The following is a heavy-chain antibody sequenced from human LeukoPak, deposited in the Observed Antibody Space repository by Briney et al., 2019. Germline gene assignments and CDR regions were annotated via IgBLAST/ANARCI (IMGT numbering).Heavy chain of an antibody. J-gene: IGHJ4*03. Sequence: PSEPLSLTCTVSVGSISGYFWRWVRQAPGTGLDWIGHIYYSGATHYNPSLRSRVTISVDTSKNQFSLKLRSVTAADTAVYYCARAQYSGSCFDYWGQGTLVTVSS. CDR2: IYYSGAT. V-gene: IGHV4-59*13. D-gene: IGHD1-26*01. CDR1: VGSISGYF. CDR3: ARAQYSGSCFDY.